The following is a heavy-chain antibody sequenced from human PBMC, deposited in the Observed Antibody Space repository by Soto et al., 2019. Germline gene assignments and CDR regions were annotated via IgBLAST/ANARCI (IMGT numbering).Heavy chain of an antibody. CDR2: IWYDGSNK. CDR1: GFTFSSYG. V-gene: IGHV3-33*01. Sequence: QVQLVESGGGVVQPGRSLRLSCAASGFTFSSYGMNWVRQAPGKGLEWVAVIWYDGSNKYYADSEKGRFTISRDNSKNTLYLQMNSLRVEDTAVYYCARDRYSSGWYDLDYWGQGTLVTVSS. D-gene: IGHD6-19*01. CDR3: ARDRYSSGWYDLDY. J-gene: IGHJ4*02.